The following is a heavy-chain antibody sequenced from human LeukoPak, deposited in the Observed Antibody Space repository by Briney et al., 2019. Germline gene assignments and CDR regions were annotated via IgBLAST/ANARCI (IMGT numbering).Heavy chain of an antibody. D-gene: IGHD3-16*02. J-gene: IGHJ4*02. CDR1: GYTFTGYY. CDR2: INPNSGGT. Sequence: ASVKVSCTASGYTFTGYYMHWVRQAPGQGLEWMGWINPNSGGTNYAQKFQGRVTMTRDTSISTAYMELSRLRSDDTAVYYCASRSGLRLGELSLYWGQGTLVTVSS. V-gene: IGHV1-2*02. CDR3: ASRSGLRLGELSLY.